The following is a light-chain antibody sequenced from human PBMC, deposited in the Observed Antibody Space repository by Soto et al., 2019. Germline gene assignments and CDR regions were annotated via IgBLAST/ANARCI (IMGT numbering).Light chain of an antibody. J-gene: IGKJ4*01. CDR3: QQRSNWPST. Sequence: EIVLTQSPVTLSLSPGERATLSCRASQSVSSYLAWYQQKPGQAPRLLIYDASNRATGIPARFSGSGSGTDFTLTISSLEPEDFAVYNCQQRSNWPSTFGGGTKVEIK. V-gene: IGKV3-11*01. CDR2: DAS. CDR1: QSVSSY.